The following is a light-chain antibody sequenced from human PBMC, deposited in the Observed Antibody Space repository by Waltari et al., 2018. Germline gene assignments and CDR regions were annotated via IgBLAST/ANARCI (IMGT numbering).Light chain of an antibody. CDR2: WAS. CDR1: QSLLFSSNNENY. V-gene: IGKV4-1*01. J-gene: IGKJ5*01. CDR3: QQYYSTPIT. Sequence: DIVMTQSPDSLAVSLGEWAPINCKSIQSLLFSSNNENYLAWYQQKPGQPPRLLIYWASTRESGVPDRFSGSGSGTDFTLTISSLQAEDVAVYYCQQYYSTPITFGQGTRLEIK.